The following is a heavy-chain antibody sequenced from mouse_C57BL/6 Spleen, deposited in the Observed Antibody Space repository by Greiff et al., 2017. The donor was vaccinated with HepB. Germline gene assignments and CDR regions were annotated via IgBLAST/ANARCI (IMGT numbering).Heavy chain of an antibody. D-gene: IGHD2-4*01. CDR3: ARDDYDENYWYFDV. J-gene: IGHJ1*03. CDR1: GISITTGNYR. CDR2: IYYSGTI. Sequence: DVHLVESGPGLVKPSQTVFLTCTVTGISITTGNYRWSWIRQFPGNKLEWIGYIYYSGTITYNPSLTSRTTITRDTPKNQFFLEMNSLTAEDTATYYCARDDYDENYWYFDVWGTGTTVTVSS. V-gene: IGHV3-5*01.